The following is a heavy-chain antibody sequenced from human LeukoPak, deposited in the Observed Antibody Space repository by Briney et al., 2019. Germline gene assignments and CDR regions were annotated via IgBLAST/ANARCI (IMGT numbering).Heavy chain of an antibody. V-gene: IGHV3-33*01. CDR1: GFTFSSHA. D-gene: IGHD4-23*01. J-gene: IGHJ5*02. CDR3: ARDPRIGGYEDLDPYKWCDP. CDR2: LWSDGSNI. Sequence: GGSLRLSCAASGFTFSSHAMHWVRQAPGEGLEWVAVLWSDGSNIYYADSVKGRFTISRDNFKNTLYLQMNSLRAEDTAVYYRARDPRIGGYEDLDPYKWCDPWGQGTLVTVST.